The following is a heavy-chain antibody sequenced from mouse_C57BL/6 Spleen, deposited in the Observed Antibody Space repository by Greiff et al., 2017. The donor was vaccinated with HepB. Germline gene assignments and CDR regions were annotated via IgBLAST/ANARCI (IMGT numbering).Heavy chain of an antibody. V-gene: IGHV5-17*01. CDR2: ISSGSSTI. Sequence: DVMLVESGGGLVKPGGSLKLSCAASGFTFSDYGMHWVRQAPEKGLEWVAYISSGSSTIYYADTVKGRFTISRDNAKNTLFLQMTSLRSEDTAMYYCATYDFDYWGQGTTLTVSS. CDR3: ATYDFDY. J-gene: IGHJ2*01. CDR1: GFTFSDYG.